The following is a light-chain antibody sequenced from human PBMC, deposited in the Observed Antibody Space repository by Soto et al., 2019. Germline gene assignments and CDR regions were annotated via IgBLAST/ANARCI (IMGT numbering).Light chain of an antibody. CDR2: DVT. CDR1: SSDVGGYNY. J-gene: IGLJ1*01. CDR3: CSYAGSYTYV. V-gene: IGLV2-11*01. Sequence: QSVLTQPRSVSGSPGQSVTISCTVTSSDVGGYNYVSWYQHHPGKAPKLMIYDVTKRPSGVRDRFSASKSGNTASLTISGLQAEDEADYYCCSYAGSYTYVFGTGTKVTVL.